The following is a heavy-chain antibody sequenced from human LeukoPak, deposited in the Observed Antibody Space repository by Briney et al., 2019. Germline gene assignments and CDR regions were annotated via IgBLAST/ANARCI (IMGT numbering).Heavy chain of an antibody. CDR1: GLTFSVYY. Sequence: GGSLRLSCAASGLTFSVYYMSWIRQAPGKGLEWVSFISGNSDVIDYAGSVKGRFTISRDNTKNSVYLQMNSLRAEDAAVYYCASGYYNGYTHYMKLLGYWGQGTLVTVSS. CDR2: ISGNSDVI. V-gene: IGHV3-11*01. J-gene: IGHJ4*02. D-gene: IGHD2-15*01. CDR3: ASGYYNGYTHYMKLLGY.